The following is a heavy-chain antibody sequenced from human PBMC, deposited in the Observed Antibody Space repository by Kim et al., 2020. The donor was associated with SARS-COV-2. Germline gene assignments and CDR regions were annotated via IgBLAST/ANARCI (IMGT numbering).Heavy chain of an antibody. J-gene: IGHJ2*01. CDR1: GFTFTSYS. Sequence: GGSLRLSCAASGFTFTSYSMNWVRQAPGKGLEWVSSISSSSTYIYYADSVKGRFSISRDNAKNSLYLQMNSLRAEDTAVYYCARDARRYSSGRPKDWCFDLWGRGTLVTVSS. CDR3: ARDARRYSSGRPKDWCFDL. CDR2: ISSSSTYI. D-gene: IGHD6-19*01. V-gene: IGHV3-21*01.